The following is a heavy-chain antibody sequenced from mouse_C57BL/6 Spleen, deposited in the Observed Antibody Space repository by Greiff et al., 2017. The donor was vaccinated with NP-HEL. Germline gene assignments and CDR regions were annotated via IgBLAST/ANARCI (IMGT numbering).Heavy chain of an antibody. D-gene: IGHD2-4*01. J-gene: IGHJ4*01. Sequence: EVKVVESGGGLVQPGGSLKLSCAASGFTFSDYYMYWVRQTPEKRLEWVAYISNGGGSTYYPDTVKGRFTISRDNAKNTLYLQMSRLKSEDTAMYYCARGGYYDYDDNAMDYWGQGTSVTVSS. CDR1: GFTFSDYY. CDR2: ISNGGGST. V-gene: IGHV5-12*01. CDR3: ARGGYYDYDDNAMDY.